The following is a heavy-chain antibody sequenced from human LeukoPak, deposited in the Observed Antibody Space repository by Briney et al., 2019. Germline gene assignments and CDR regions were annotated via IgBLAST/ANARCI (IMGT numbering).Heavy chain of an antibody. CDR3: AKEGYYGSGSYYFDY. CDR2: IWYDGSNK. J-gene: IGHJ4*02. D-gene: IGHD3-10*01. V-gene: IGHV3-33*06. Sequence: GRSLRLSCAASGFIFSSYGMHWVRQAPGKGLEWVAVIWYDGSNKYYADSVKGRFTISRDNSKNTLYLQMNSLRAEDTAVYYCAKEGYYGSGSYYFDYWGQGTLVTVSS. CDR1: GFIFSSYG.